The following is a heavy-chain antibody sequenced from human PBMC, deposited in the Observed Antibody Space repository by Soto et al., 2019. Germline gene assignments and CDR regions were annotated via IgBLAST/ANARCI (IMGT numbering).Heavy chain of an antibody. CDR1: GGTFSSYA. D-gene: IGHD2-2*01. Sequence: SVKVSCKASGGTFSSYAISWVRQAPGQGLEWMGGIIPIFGTANYAQKFQGRVTITADESTSTAYMELSSLRSEDTAVYYCARGYERTMRDREALFDIWGQRTMVTVSS. CDR2: IIPIFGTA. V-gene: IGHV1-69*13. CDR3: ARGYERTMRDREALFDI. J-gene: IGHJ3*02.